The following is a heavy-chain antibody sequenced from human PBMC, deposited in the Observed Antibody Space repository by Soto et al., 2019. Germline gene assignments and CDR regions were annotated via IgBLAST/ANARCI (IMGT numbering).Heavy chain of an antibody. V-gene: IGHV4-34*01. CDR3: AREVLTGTSIAKKYYYYYGMDV. CDR2: INHSGST. CDR1: GGSFSGYY. J-gene: IGHJ6*02. D-gene: IGHD1-7*01. Sequence: PSETLSLTCAVYGGSFSGYYWSWIRQPPGKGLEWIGEINHSGSTNYNPSLKSRVTISVDTSKNQFSLKLSSVTAADTAVYYCAREVLTGTSIAKKYYYYYGMDVWGQGTTVTVSS.